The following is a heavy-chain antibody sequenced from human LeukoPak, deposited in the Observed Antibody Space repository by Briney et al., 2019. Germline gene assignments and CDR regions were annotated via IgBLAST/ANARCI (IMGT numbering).Heavy chain of an antibody. J-gene: IGHJ4*02. D-gene: IGHD2/OR15-2a*01. CDR2: ISGSGNSA. Sequence: GGSLRLSCAASGFTFINYGMSWVRQAPGKGLEWVASISGSGNSAYSADAVKGRFTVSRDNSKNTLFLQMNSLTAEDSALYYCAKGSDNHAFFFDYWGQGALVSVSS. CDR3: AKGSDNHAFFFDY. CDR1: GFTFINYG. V-gene: IGHV3-23*01.